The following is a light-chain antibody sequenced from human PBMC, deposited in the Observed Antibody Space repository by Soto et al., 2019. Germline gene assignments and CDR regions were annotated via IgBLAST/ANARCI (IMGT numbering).Light chain of an antibody. CDR1: QSVSSN. J-gene: IGKJ4*01. Sequence: EIVLTQSPGTLSLSPGERATLSCRASQSVSSNYLAWYQQKPGQAPRLLIYGASSRATGIPARFSGSRSGPEFTLTINSLQSEDFAIYYCQRYNNWPLTFGGGTKVDIK. V-gene: IGKV3D-15*01. CDR2: GAS. CDR3: QRYNNWPLT.